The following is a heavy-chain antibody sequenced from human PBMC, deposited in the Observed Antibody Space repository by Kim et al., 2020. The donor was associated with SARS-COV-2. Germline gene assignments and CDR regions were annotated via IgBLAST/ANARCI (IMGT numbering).Heavy chain of an antibody. CDR1: GGSISSYY. CDR3: AREVAAAGSYWFDP. D-gene: IGHD6-13*01. J-gene: IGHJ5*02. V-gene: IGHV4-59*13. Sequence: SETLSLTCTVSGGSISSYYWSWIRQPPGKGLEWIGYIYYSGSTNYNPSLKSRVTISVDTSKNQFSLKLSSVTAADTAVYYCAREVAAAGSYWFDPWGQGTLVTVSS. CDR2: IYYSGST.